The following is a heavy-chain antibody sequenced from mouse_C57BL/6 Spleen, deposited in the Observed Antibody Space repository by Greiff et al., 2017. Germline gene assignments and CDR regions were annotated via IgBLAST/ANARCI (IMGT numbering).Heavy chain of an antibody. CDR3: ARHSYGNFDY. Sequence: SWGGLVKPGGSLTLSCAASGFTFSSYTMSWVRQTPEKRLEWVATISGGGGNTYYPDSVKGRFTISRDNAKNTLYLQMSSLRSEDTALYYCARHSYGNFDYWGQGTTLTVSS. V-gene: IGHV5-9*01. D-gene: IGHD2-1*01. CDR1: GFTFSSYT. CDR2: ISGGGGNT. J-gene: IGHJ2*01.